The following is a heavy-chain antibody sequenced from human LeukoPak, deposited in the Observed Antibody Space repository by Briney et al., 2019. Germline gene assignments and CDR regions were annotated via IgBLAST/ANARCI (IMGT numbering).Heavy chain of an antibody. Sequence: GGSLRLSCAASGFTFSSYSMNWVRQAPGKGLEWVSSISGSSSYIYYADSVKGRFTISRDNAKNSLYLQMNSLRAEDTAVYYCARDVCSGGSCYSFDYWGQGTLVTVSS. CDR1: GFTFSSYS. J-gene: IGHJ4*02. D-gene: IGHD2-15*01. V-gene: IGHV3-21*01. CDR2: ISGSSSYI. CDR3: ARDVCSGGSCYSFDY.